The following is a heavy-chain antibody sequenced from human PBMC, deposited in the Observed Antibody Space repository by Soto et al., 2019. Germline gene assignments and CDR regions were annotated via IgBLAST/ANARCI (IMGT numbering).Heavy chain of an antibody. CDR3: ARAQSYYDILTGYTNWFDP. D-gene: IGHD3-9*01. CDR1: GFTFSSYG. Sequence: QVQLVESGGGVVQPGRSLRLSCAASGFTFSSYGMHWVRQAPGKGLEWVAVIWYDGSNKYYADSVKGRFTISRDNSKNTLYLQMNSLRAEDTAVYYCARAQSYYDILTGYTNWFDPWGQGTLVTVSS. J-gene: IGHJ5*02. V-gene: IGHV3-33*01. CDR2: IWYDGSNK.